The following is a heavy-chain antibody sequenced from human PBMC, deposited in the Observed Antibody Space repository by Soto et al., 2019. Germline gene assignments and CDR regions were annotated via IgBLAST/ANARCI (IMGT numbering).Heavy chain of an antibody. CDR1: GFTFSRYA. CDR3: AKDPRSSWSYGRCCHAFDL. CDR2: ISGSGGST. Sequence: EVQLLESGGGLVQPGGSLRLSCAASGFTFSRYAMSWVRQAPGKGLEWVSAISGSGGSTYYADSVKGRFTISRDNSKNTLYLQVNSLRAEYTAVYYCAKDPRSSWSYGRCCHAFDLWGQGTMVTVSS. J-gene: IGHJ3*01. D-gene: IGHD1-26*01. V-gene: IGHV3-23*01.